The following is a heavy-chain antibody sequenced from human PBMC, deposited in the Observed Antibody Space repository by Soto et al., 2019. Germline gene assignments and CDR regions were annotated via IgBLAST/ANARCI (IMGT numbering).Heavy chain of an antibody. V-gene: IGHV3-23*01. J-gene: IGHJ4*02. D-gene: IGHD1-20*01. CDR3: AKAKNDYNWDNRPPFDY. CDR1: GFTLRNYA. CDR2: ISANDVGT. Sequence: GVSLPVSCESAGFTLRNYAMTWVRQAPGKGLEWVSLISANDVGTYYAESVKTRFTISTDQSRNTVYLQMDSLRADDTAIYYCAKAKNDYNWDNRPPFDYWGQGTLVTVSS.